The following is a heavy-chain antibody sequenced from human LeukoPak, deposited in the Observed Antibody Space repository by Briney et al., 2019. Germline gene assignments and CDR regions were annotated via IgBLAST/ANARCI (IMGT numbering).Heavy chain of an antibody. CDR3: ATSDDAAGTS. CDR2: INQVGRVK. CDR1: GFTFSNYA. Sequence: GGSLRLSCAGSGFTFSNYAMSWVRQAPGKGLDWVANINQVGRVKHYVDSVKGRFTISRDNAKNSLYLQMTSLRADDTAVYYCATSDDAAGTSWGQGTLVTVSS. J-gene: IGHJ5*02. V-gene: IGHV3-7*01. D-gene: IGHD1-26*01.